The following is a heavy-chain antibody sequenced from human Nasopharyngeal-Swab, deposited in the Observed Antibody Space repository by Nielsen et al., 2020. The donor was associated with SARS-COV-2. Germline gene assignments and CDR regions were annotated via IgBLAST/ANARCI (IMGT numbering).Heavy chain of an antibody. CDR2: INHSGST. Sequence: SETLSLTCAVYGGSFSGYYWSWIGQPPGKGLEWIGEINHSGSTNYNPSLKSRVTISVDTSKNQFSLKLSSVTAADTAVYYCARGGSSSWYYYYYGMDVWGQGTTVTVSS. J-gene: IGHJ6*02. V-gene: IGHV4-34*01. CDR3: ARGGSSSWYYYYYGMDV. CDR1: GGSFSGYY. D-gene: IGHD6-13*01.